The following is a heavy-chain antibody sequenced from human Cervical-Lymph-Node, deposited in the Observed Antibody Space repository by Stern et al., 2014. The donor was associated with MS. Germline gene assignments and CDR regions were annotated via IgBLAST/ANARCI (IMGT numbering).Heavy chain of an antibody. CDR2: IFPGDSDA. D-gene: IGHD6-13*01. CDR3: ARRKYSSSYYYYFGMDV. Sequence: VQLVQSGAEVKKPGESLRISCKGSGYTFSNYWIGWVRPMPGKGLEWIGSIFPGDSDARYSPSFQGQITISADKSSNTAFLQWNSLKASDTAMYYCARRKYSSSYYYYFGMDVWGQGTTVTVSS. J-gene: IGHJ6*02. CDR1: GYTFSNYW. V-gene: IGHV5-51*03.